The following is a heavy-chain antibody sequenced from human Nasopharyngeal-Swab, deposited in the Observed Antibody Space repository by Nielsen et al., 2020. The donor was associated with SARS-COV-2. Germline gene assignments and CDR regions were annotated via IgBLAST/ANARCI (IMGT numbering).Heavy chain of an antibody. J-gene: IGHJ6*02. CDR1: GFTLSNYW. CDR2: INTDASRT. D-gene: IGHD5-12*01. Sequence: GESLKISCAASGFTLSNYWIHWVRQTPGKGLLWVSRINTDASRTSYADSVKGRFTISRDNAKNTVYLQMNSLRGEDTALYYCAKEHGYRDYVEGMDVWGQGTTVTVSS. V-gene: IGHV3-74*01. CDR3: AKEHGYRDYVEGMDV.